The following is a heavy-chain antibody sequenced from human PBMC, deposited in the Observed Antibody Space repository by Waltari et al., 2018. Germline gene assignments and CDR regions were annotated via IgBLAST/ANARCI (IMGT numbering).Heavy chain of an antibody. J-gene: IGHJ4*02. CDR1: GGSISSSSYY. CDR3: ALQRSIVATIDY. D-gene: IGHD5-12*01. Sequence: QLQLQESGPGLVKPSETLFLTCTVSGGSISSSSYYWGWIRQPPGKGLEWIGSIYYSGSTNYNPSLKSRVTISVDTSKNQFSLKLSSVTAADTAVYYCALQRSIVATIDYWGQGTLVTVSS. V-gene: IGHV4-39*01. CDR2: IYYSGST.